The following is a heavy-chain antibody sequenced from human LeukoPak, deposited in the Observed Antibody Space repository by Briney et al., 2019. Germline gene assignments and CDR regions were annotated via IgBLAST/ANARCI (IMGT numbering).Heavy chain of an antibody. D-gene: IGHD6-13*01. J-gene: IGHJ3*02. Sequence: PSETLSLTCTVSGGSISSSSYYWGWIRQPPGKGLPWIGSIYYSGSTYYNPSLKSRVTISVDTSKNQFSLKLSSVTAADTAVYYCARDSSPRLYIAAADWSAFDIWGQGTMVTVSS. CDR1: GGSISSSSYY. V-gene: IGHV4-39*07. CDR3: ARDSSPRLYIAAADWSAFDI. CDR2: IYYSGST.